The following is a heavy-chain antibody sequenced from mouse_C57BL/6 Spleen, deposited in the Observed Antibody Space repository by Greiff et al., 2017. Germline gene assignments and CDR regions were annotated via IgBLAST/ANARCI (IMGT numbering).Heavy chain of an antibody. D-gene: IGHD2-4*01. CDR1: GYTFTSYW. CDR3: ARNDYDRYAMDY. CDR2: IYPGSGST. J-gene: IGHJ4*01. V-gene: IGHV1-55*01. Sequence: VQLQQPGAEPVKPGASVKMSCKASGYTFTSYWITWVKQRPGQGLEWIGDIYPGSGSTNYNEKFKSKATLTVDTSSSTAYMQLSSLTSEDSAVYYCARNDYDRYAMDYWGQGTSVTVSS.